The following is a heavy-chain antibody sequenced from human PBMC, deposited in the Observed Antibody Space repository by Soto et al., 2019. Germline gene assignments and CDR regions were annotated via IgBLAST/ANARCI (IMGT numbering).Heavy chain of an antibody. D-gene: IGHD3-10*01. CDR1: GDSFSSYC. J-gene: IGHJ6*02. Sequence: SETLSLTCTVAGDSFSSYCWSWIRPPPGKGLEWIGYIYYSGSTNYNPSLKSRVTISVDTSKNQFPLKLSSVTAADPAVYYCARDRIGYGSGSYYPNYYYYGMDVWGQGTTVTVSS. V-gene: IGHV4-59*01. CDR2: IYYSGST. CDR3: ARDRIGYGSGSYYPNYYYYGMDV.